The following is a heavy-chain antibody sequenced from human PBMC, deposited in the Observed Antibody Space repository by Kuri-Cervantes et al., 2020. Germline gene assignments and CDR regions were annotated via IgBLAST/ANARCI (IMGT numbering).Heavy chain of an antibody. J-gene: IGHJ4*02. Sequence: ASVKVSCKVSGYTLSELSMHWLQQAPGQGLEWMGWINPNSGSTNYAQKFQGRVTLTRDTYISTAYMELSRLGSDDAAVYYWARESLMGSGYYYDYWGQGTQVTVSS. CDR3: ARESLMGSGYYYDY. V-gene: IGHV1-2*02. CDR1: GYTLSELS. D-gene: IGHD3-22*01. CDR2: INPNSGST.